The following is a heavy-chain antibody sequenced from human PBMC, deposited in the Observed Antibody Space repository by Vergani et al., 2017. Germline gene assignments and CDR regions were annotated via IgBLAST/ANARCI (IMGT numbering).Heavy chain of an antibody. CDR2: ISGSGGST. V-gene: IGHV3-23*01. CDR1: GFTFSSYA. CDR3: AKDLRSYCSSTSCALDAFEI. D-gene: IGHD2-2*01. Sequence: EVQLLESGGGLVQPGGSLRLSCAASGFTFSSYAMSWVRQAPGKGLEWVSAISGSGGSTYYADSVKGRFTISRDNSKNTLYLQMNSLRAEDTAVYYCAKDLRSYCSSTSCALDAFEIWGQGTMVTVSS. J-gene: IGHJ3*02.